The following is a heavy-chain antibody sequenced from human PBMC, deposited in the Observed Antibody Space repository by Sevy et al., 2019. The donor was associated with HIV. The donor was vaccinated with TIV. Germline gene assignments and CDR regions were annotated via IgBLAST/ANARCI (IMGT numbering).Heavy chain of an antibody. CDR1: GFTFSSYA. CDR2: ISGSGGST. CDR3: AKVAGLVAARPRWFDP. Sequence: GGSLRLSCAASGFTFSSYAMSWVRQAPGKGLEWVSAISGSGGSTYYADSVKGRFTISRDNSKNTLYLQINSLRAEDTAVYYCAKVAGLVAARPRWFDPWGQGTLVTVSS. J-gene: IGHJ5*02. D-gene: IGHD6-6*01. V-gene: IGHV3-23*01.